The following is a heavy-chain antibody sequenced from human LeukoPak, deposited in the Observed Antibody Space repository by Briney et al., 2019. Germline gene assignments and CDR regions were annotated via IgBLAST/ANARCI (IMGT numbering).Heavy chain of an antibody. CDR2: INPNSGAT. D-gene: IGHD6-19*01. CDR3: ARGGYNTGWEFDY. J-gene: IGHJ4*02. V-gene: IGHV1-2*02. CDR1: EYTFTGYY. Sequence: ASVKVSCKASEYTFTGYYMPWLRQAPGQGLEWMGWINPNSGATHYAQKIRGRVIMTRDTSTSTVYVELTTLTSDDTAVYYCARGGYNTGWEFDYWGQGTLVTVSS.